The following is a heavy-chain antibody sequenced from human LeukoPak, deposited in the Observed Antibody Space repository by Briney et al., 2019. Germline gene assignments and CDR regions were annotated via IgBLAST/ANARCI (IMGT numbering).Heavy chain of an antibody. J-gene: IGHJ4*02. D-gene: IGHD3-10*01. CDR3: VKDSSSGSYFDY. CDR2: IYSSGST. CDR1: GGSISGYY. V-gene: IGHV4-59*01. Sequence: SETLSLTCTVSGGSISGYYWSWIRQPPGKGLEWIGYIYSSGSTNYNPSLKSRVTISIDTSKNQFSLKLSSVTAADTAVYYCVKDSSSGSYFDYWGQGTLVTVSS.